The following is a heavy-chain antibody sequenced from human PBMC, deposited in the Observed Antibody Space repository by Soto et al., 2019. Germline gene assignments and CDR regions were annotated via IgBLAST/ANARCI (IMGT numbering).Heavy chain of an antibody. CDR3: ARSQGSSTSLEIYYYYYYGMDV. D-gene: IGHD2-2*01. Sequence: QVQLVQSGAEVKKPGSSVKVSCKASGGTFSSYAISWVRQAPGQGLEWMGGIIPISDTTNYAQKFQGRVTITADESTNTAYMELSSPRSEDTAVYYCARSQGSSTSLEIYYYYYYGMDVWGQGTTVTVSS. V-gene: IGHV1-69*01. CDR2: IIPISDTT. J-gene: IGHJ6*02. CDR1: GGTFSSYA.